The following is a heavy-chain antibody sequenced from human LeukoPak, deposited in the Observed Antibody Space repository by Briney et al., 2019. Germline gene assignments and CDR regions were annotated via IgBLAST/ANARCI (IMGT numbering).Heavy chain of an antibody. CDR3: ARQSTDSSGWYR. Sequence: SETLSLTCTVSGGSISSYYWGWIRQPPGKGLEWIGSIYYSGSTYYNPSLKSRVTISVDTSKNQFSLKLSSVTAADTAVYYCARQSTDSSGWYRWGQGTLVTVSS. D-gene: IGHD6-19*01. CDR1: GGSISSYY. V-gene: IGHV4-39*01. J-gene: IGHJ5*02. CDR2: IYYSGST.